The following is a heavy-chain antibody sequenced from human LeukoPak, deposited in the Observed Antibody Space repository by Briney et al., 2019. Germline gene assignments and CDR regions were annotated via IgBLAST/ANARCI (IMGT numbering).Heavy chain of an antibody. Sequence: GASVKVSCKASGYTFTSYYMHWGRQATGQGLEWMGWMNPNSGNTGYAQKFQGRVTMTRNTSISTAYMELSSLRSEDTAVYYCARIRDGYNDAYDIWGQGTMVTVSS. CDR3: ARIRDGYNDAYDI. J-gene: IGHJ3*02. V-gene: IGHV1-8*01. CDR2: MNPNSGNT. CDR1: GYTFTSYY. D-gene: IGHD5-24*01.